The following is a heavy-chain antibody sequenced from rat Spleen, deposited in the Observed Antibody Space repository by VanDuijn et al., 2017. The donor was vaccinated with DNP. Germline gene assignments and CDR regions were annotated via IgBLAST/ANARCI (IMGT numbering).Heavy chain of an antibody. V-gene: IGHV3-1*01. CDR1: GYSITSTY. CDR3: VRWVRALDY. D-gene: IGHD4-1*01. Sequence: EVQLQESGPGLVKPSQSLSLTCSVTGYSITSTYWGWIRKFPGNKMEWVGHISYSGSTSYNPSLKSRISITRDTSKNQFFLHLNSVTTEDTATYYCVRWVRALDYWGQGVMVTVSS. J-gene: IGHJ2*01. CDR2: ISYSGST.